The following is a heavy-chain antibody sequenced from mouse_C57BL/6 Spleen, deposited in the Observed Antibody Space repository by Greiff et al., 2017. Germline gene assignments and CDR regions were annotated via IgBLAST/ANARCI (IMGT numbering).Heavy chain of an antibody. CDR3: ARASYDGYYHAWFAY. CDR2: ISYSGST. CDR1: GYSITSGYD. V-gene: IGHV3-1*01. D-gene: IGHD2-3*01. J-gene: IGHJ3*01. Sequence: EVKLQESGPGMVKPSQSLSLTCTVTGYSITSGYDWHWIRHFPGNKLEWMGYISYSGSTNYNPSLKSRISITHDTSKNHFFLKLNSVTTEDTATYYCARASYDGYYHAWFAYWGQGTLVTVSA.